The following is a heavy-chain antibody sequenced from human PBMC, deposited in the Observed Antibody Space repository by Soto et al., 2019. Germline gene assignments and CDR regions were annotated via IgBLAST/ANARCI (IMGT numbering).Heavy chain of an antibody. D-gene: IGHD1-26*01. CDR3: AKEGRGSRVDGYYFDY. CDR1: GFTFGSYG. CDR2: ISYDGSNK. Sequence: PGESLKISCAASGFTFGSYGMHWVRQAPGKGLEWVAVISYDGSNKYYADSVKGRFTISRDNSKNTLYLQMNSLRAEDTAVYYCAKEGRGSRVDGYYFDYWGQGTLVTVSS. V-gene: IGHV3-30*18. J-gene: IGHJ4*02.